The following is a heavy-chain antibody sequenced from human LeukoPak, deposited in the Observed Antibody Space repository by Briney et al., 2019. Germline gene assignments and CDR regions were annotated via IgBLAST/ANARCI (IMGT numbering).Heavy chain of an antibody. CDR1: GVTFSSLS. V-gene: IGHV3-48*04. J-gene: IGHJ4*02. Sequence: PGGSLRLSCETSGVTFSSLSLNWVRQPPGKGLEWLSYISASSRTKYYADSVKGRFIVSRDNAKNSLFLQMDSLRAEDTALYYCAAQSSGSSTRAPDFWGQGTLVTVPS. CDR2: ISASSRTK. D-gene: IGHD1-26*01. CDR3: AAQSSGSSTRAPDF.